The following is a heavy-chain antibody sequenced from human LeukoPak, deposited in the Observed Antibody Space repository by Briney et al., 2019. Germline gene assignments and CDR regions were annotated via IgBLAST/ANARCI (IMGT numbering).Heavy chain of an antibody. Sequence: GGSLRLSCTASGFTFGDYAMSWFRQAPGKGLEWVGFIRSKAYGGTTEYAASVKGRFTISRDDSKSIAYLQMNSLKTEDTAVYYCTREAIGQLGRMYYLDYWGQGTLVTVSS. CDR1: GFTFGDYA. CDR3: TREAIGQLGRMYYLDY. V-gene: IGHV3-49*03. J-gene: IGHJ4*02. CDR2: IRSKAYGGTT. D-gene: IGHD6-6*01.